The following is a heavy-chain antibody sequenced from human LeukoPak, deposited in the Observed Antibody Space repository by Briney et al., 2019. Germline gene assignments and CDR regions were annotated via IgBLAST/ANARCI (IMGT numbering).Heavy chain of an antibody. J-gene: IGHJ4*02. CDR2: ISYDGSNK. Sequence: GRSLRPSCAASGFTFSSYGMHWVRQAPGKGLEWVAVISYDGSNKYYADSVKGRFTISRDNSKSTLYLQMNSLRAEDTAVYYCAKDDDGSGSYYVDYWGQGTLVTVSS. D-gene: IGHD3-10*01. CDR3: AKDDDGSGSYYVDY. V-gene: IGHV3-30*18. CDR1: GFTFSSYG.